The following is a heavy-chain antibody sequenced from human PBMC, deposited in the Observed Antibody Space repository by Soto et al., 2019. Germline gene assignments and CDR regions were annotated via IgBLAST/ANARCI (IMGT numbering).Heavy chain of an antibody. Sequence: PGGSLRLSCAASGFTFSSYEMNWVRQAPGKGLEWVSAISSSISHTYYADSVKGRFTISRDNAKNSLYLQMNSLRAEDTAVYYCARELISVGCPDAFDIWGQGTMVTVS. V-gene: IGHV3-21*01. CDR1: GFTFSSYE. CDR3: ARELISVGCPDAFDI. J-gene: IGHJ3*02. CDR2: ISSSISHT. D-gene: IGHD2-15*01.